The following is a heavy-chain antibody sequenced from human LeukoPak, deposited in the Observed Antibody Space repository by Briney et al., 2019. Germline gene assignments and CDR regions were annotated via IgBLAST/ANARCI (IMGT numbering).Heavy chain of an antibody. CDR3: ARDPPLGSCSPISSPHLDY. Sequence: PGGSLRLSCAASGFTFSRYSMNWVRQAPGKGLEWVSSISSSSSFIYYADSVKGRFTISRDNAKNSLYLQMNSLRAEDTAVYYCARDPPLGSCSPISSPHLDYWGQGTLVTVSS. V-gene: IGHV3-21*01. D-gene: IGHD2-2*01. CDR1: GFTFSRYS. CDR2: ISSSSSFI. J-gene: IGHJ4*02.